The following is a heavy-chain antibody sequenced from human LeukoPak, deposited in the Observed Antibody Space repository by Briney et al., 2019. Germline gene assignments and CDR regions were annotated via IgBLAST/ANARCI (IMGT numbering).Heavy chain of an antibody. J-gene: IGHJ4*02. V-gene: IGHV3-53*01. CDR3: GKDPYGSGSYYKDYFDY. D-gene: IGHD3-10*01. CDR2: IYSGGST. CDR1: GFSVSSND. Sequence: GGSLRLSCAASGFSVSSNDMSWVRQAPGKGLEWVSVIYSGGSTSYADSVKGRFTISRDNSKNTLCLQMNSLRAEDTAVYYCGKDPYGSGSYYKDYFDYWGQGTPVTVSS.